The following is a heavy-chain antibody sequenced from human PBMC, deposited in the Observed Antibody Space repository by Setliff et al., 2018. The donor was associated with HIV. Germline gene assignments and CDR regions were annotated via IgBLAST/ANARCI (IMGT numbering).Heavy chain of an antibody. CDR2: ISGNPYGGTT. V-gene: IGHV3-49*04. CDR1: GFTFGDYA. D-gene: IGHD3-3*01. Sequence: PGGSLRLSCTTSGFTFGDYAMCWVRQAPGKGLEWVGFISGNPYGGTTEYAASVKGRFTISRDDSKSIAYLQMNSLKTEDTAVYYCSRGVLQFLEWSSSGDYYYYMDVWGKGTTVTVSS. J-gene: IGHJ6*03. CDR3: SRGVLQFLEWSSSGDYYYYMDV.